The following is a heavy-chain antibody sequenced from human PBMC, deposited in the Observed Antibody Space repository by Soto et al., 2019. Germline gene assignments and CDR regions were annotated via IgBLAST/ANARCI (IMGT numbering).Heavy chain of an antibody. D-gene: IGHD3-3*01. CDR2: IIPILGIA. V-gene: IGHV1-69*02. CDR3: ARSSITIFGVVGERETHFDY. J-gene: IGHJ4*02. Sequence: ASVKVSCKASGGTFSSYTISWVRQAPGQGLEWMGRIIPILGIANYAQKFQGRVTITADKSTSTAYMELSSLRSEDTAVYYCARSSITIFGVVGERETHFDYWGQGTLVTVSS. CDR1: GGTFSSYT.